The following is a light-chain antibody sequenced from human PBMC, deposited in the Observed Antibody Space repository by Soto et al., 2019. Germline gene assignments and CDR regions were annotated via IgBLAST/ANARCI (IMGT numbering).Light chain of an antibody. V-gene: IGKV1-16*02. CDR2: AAS. Sequence: DIQMTQCPSSLSASVGDTVTITCRASQDIGNFFAWFQQKPGTAPKSLISAASSLQSGVPSKFSVSGSGTDINLTINSLQPEDVATYYCQQYHSWPATFGGGTKVEI. J-gene: IGKJ4*01. CDR1: QDIGNF. CDR3: QQYHSWPAT.